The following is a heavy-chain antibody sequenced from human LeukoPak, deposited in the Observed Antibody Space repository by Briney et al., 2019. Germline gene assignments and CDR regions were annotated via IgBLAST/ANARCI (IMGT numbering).Heavy chain of an antibody. J-gene: IGHJ4*02. CDR3: AKGGSYYYGSGREVYFDY. V-gene: IGHV3-23*01. CDR1: GFTFSSYA. CDR2: ISGSGGST. D-gene: IGHD3-10*01. Sequence: GGSLRLSCAASGFTFSSYAMSWVRQAPGKGLGWVSAISGSGGSTYYADSVKGRFTISRDNSKNTLYLQMNSLRAEDTAVYYCAKGGSYYYGSGREVYFDYWGQGTLVTVSS.